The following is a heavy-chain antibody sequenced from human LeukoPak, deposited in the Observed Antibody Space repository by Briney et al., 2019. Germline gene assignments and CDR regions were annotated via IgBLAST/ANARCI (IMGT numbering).Heavy chain of an antibody. D-gene: IGHD3-10*02. CDR2: ISSSGSTI. CDR3: AELGITMTGGV. CDR1: GFTFSSYE. V-gene: IGHV3-48*03. Sequence: GGSLRLSCAASGFTFSSYEMNWVRQAPGKGLEWVSYISSSGSTIYYADSVKGRFTISRDNTKNSLYLQMNSLRAEDTAVYYCAELGITMTGGVWGKGTTVTISS. J-gene: IGHJ6*04.